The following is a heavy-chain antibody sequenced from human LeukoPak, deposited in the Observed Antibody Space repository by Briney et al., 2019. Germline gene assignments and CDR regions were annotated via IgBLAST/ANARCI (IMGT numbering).Heavy chain of an antibody. J-gene: IGHJ3*02. CDR1: GFTFSSYA. V-gene: IGHV3-23*01. D-gene: IGHD3-10*01. CDR3: ARETRSRGGDAFDI. CDR2: ISGSGGST. Sequence: GGSLRLSCAASGFTFSSYAMSWVRQAPGKGLEWVSAISGSGGSTYYADSVKGRFTISRDNTKNTLYLQMNSLTVEDTAVYYCARETRSRGGDAFDIWGRGTMVTVSS.